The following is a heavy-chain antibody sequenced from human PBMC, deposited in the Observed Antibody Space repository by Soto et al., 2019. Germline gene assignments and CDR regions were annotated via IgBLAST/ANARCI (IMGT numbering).Heavy chain of an antibody. D-gene: IGHD6-6*01. CDR3: AKDGAARLNWFDP. CDR1: GLTFRSFA. V-gene: IGHV3-23*01. CDR2: ISGSGGST. Sequence: GSRRISCAACGLTFRSFAMTGFCQAPGKGLEWVSAISGSGGSTYYADSVTGRFTSSRDNSKNTLYLQMNSLRAEDTAVYYCAKDGAARLNWFDPWGQGTLVTVSS. J-gene: IGHJ5*02.